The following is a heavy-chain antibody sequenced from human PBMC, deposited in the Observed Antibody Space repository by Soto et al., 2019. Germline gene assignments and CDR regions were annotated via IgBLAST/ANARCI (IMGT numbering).Heavy chain of an antibody. CDR3: ARGRSMVRGVIDY. J-gene: IGHJ4*02. CDR1: GFTFSSYS. V-gene: IGHV3-21*01. D-gene: IGHD3-10*01. CDR2: ISSSSSYI. Sequence: ESGGGLVKPGGSLRLSCAASGFTFSSYSMNWVRQAPGKGLEWVSSISSSSSYIYYADSVKGRFTISRDNAKNSLYLQMNSLRAEDTAVYYCARGRSMVRGVIDYWGQGTLVTVSS.